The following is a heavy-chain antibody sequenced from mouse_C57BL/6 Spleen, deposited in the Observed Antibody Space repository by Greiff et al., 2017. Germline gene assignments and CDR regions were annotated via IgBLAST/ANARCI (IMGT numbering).Heavy chain of an antibody. D-gene: IGHD2-3*01. CDR1: GYTFTSYW. CDR2: IDPSDSYT. CDR3: ARSGMAQYYFDY. J-gene: IGHJ2*01. Sequence: VQLQESGAELVKPGASVKLSCKASGYTFTSYWMQWVKQRPGQGLEWIGEIDPSDSYTNYNQKFKGKATLTVDTSSSTAYMQLSSLTSEDSAVYYCARSGMAQYYFDYWGQGTTLTVSS. V-gene: IGHV1-50*01.